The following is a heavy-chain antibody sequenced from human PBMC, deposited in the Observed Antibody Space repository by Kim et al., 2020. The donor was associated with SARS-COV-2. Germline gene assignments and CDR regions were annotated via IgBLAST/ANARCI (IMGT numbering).Heavy chain of an antibody. J-gene: IGHJ1*01. V-gene: IGHV4-39*02. CDR2: ISSGGAS. CDR3: TGKGAPGSRF. Sequence: SETLSLTCTVSGSTISSSSYYWGWIRQAPGKGLEWLGSISSGGASYYDPSLRRRVSFSVDTDKTDFSLTLSSVTAADTGTYYWTGKGAPGSRFWGQGIL. CDR1: GSTISSSSYY. D-gene: IGHD3-22*01.